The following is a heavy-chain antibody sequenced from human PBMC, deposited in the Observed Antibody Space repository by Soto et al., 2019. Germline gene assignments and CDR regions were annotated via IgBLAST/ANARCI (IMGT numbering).Heavy chain of an antibody. CDR1: GGTFSSYA. V-gene: IGHV1-69*12. Sequence: QVQLVQSGAEVKKPGSSVKVSCKASGGTFSSYAISWVRQAPGQGLEWMGGIIPIFGTANYAQKFQGRVTVTADESTSTAYMEPSSLRSEDTVVYYCARDQRYCGGDCYAGRHAKRGYYYYGMAVWGQGTTVTVSS. J-gene: IGHJ6*02. D-gene: IGHD2-21*02. CDR2: IIPIFGTA. CDR3: ARDQRYCGGDCYAGRHAKRGYYYYGMAV.